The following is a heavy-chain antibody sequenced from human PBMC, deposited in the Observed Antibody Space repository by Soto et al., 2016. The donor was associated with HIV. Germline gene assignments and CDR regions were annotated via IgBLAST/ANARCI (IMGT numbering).Heavy chain of an antibody. CDR3: TTGTDRGLTYYYYYGMDV. D-gene: IGHD2-21*02. CDR2: IKTKTDDGTT. Sequence: EVQLVESGGGLAKPGGSLRLSCAASGFTFSNAWMTWVRQAPGKGLEWVGRIKTKTDDGTTDYAAPVKGRFTISRDDSKNTLYLQMNSLKTEDTAVYYCTTGTDRGLTYYYYYGMDVWGQGTSVTVSS. CDR1: GFTFSNAW. J-gene: IGHJ6*02. V-gene: IGHV3-15*01.